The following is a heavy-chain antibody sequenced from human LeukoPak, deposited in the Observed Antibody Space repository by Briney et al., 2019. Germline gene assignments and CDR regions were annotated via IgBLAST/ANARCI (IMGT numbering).Heavy chain of an antibody. V-gene: IGHV6-1*01. D-gene: IGHD1-26*01. CDR2: TYYRSKWYY. Sequence: SQTLSLTCAISGDSVSSNSDAWNWIRQSPSRGLEWLGRTYYRSKWYYDYAVAVKSRISINPDTSKNQFSLQLSSVTPEDTAVYYCARDPVGGSTIFDYWGQGTLVTVSS. CDR3: ARDPVGGSTIFDY. J-gene: IGHJ4*02. CDR1: GDSVSSNSDA.